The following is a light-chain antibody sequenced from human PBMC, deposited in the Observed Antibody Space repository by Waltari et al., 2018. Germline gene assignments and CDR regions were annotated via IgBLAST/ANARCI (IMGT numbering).Light chain of an antibody. CDR3: LQYATKPFT. Sequence: DIQMTQSPPSQSASVGDRATITCRASQDINNYLSWYQQKPGQPPKRLIYAASNLESGVPSRFSGSGSGTQFTLTISSLQPADFASYYCLQYATKPFTFGPGTKLDIK. CDR1: QDINNY. J-gene: IGKJ3*01. CDR2: AAS. V-gene: IGKV1-17*01.